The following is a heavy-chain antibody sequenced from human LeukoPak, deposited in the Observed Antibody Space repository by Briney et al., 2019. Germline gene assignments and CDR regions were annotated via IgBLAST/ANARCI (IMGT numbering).Heavy chain of an antibody. CDR1: GFTFSSYS. Sequence: PGGSLRLSCAASGFTFSSYSMNWVRQAPGKGLEWISYISSSSRTIYYADSVKGRFTISRDNAKNSLYLQMNGLRDEDTAVYYCARDVEMATIPGYFDYWGQGTLVTVSS. CDR2: ISSSSRTI. V-gene: IGHV3-48*02. CDR3: ARDVEMATIPGYFDY. J-gene: IGHJ4*02. D-gene: IGHD5-24*01.